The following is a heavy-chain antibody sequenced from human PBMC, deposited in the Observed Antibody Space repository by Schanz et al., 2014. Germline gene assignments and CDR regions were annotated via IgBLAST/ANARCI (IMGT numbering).Heavy chain of an antibody. J-gene: IGHJ4*02. V-gene: IGHV4-61*02. CDR3: ARAAGYYDSSGYYYQNFDY. Sequence: QVRLQESGPGLVKPSQTLSLTCAVSGASISSGTYSWGWIRQPAGKGLEWIGRVYHTGTTYYNPSLKSRFTMSLDTSKKQFSLTRSSVTAADTAVYYCARAAGYYDSSGYYYQNFDYWGQGTLVTVSS. D-gene: IGHD3-22*01. CDR2: VYHTGTT. CDR1: GASISSGTYS.